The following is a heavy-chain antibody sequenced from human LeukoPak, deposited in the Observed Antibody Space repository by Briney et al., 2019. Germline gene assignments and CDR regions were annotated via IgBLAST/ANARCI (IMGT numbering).Heavy chain of an antibody. J-gene: IGHJ4*02. CDR2: ISAYNGNT. D-gene: IGHD3-22*01. CDR1: GYTFTSYG. Sequence: GASVKVSCKASGYTFTSYGISWVRQAPGQGLEWMGWISAYNGNTNYAQKFQGRVTMTRDTSISTAYMELSRLRSDDTAVYYCARGLYYDSSGYYGDYWGQGTLVTVSS. V-gene: IGHV1-18*01. CDR3: ARGLYYDSSGYYGDY.